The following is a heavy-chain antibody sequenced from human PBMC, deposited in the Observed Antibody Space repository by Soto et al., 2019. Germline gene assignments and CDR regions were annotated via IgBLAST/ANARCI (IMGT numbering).Heavy chain of an antibody. D-gene: IGHD1-26*01. Sequence: SETLSLTCVVSGFSLSSGYYWGWIRQPPGKGLECIGTIYHSGSTHYNPSLKSRVTISVDTSKNQFSLEVNSVTAADTAVYFCARGKWEPYYFDYWGQGTLVTVSS. V-gene: IGHV4-38-2*01. CDR3: ARGKWEPYYFDY. CDR1: GFSLSSGYY. CDR2: IYHSGST. J-gene: IGHJ4*02.